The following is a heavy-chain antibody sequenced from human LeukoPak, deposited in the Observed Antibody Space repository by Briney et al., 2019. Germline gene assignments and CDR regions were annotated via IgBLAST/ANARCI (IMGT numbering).Heavy chain of an antibody. V-gene: IGHV4-38-2*01. CDR2: IYHSGST. Sequence: SETLSLTCAVSGYSISSDYYWGWIRQPPGKGLEWIGSIYHSGSTYYNPSLKSRVTISVDTSKNQFSLKLSSVTAADTAVYYCARLGYDILTGYYTPLYFDYWGQGTLVTVSS. CDR1: GYSISSDYY. D-gene: IGHD3-9*01. CDR3: ARLGYDILTGYYTPLYFDY. J-gene: IGHJ4*02.